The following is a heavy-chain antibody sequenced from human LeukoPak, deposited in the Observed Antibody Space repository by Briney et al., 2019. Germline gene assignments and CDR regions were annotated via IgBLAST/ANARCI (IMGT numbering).Heavy chain of an antibody. V-gene: IGHV4-59*01. CDR2: VYYNGST. Sequence: SETLSLTCTVSGGYISGYYWSWIRQPPGKGLEWIGEVYYNGSTSNNPSLKSRLTISVDTSKKQFSLNLSSVTAADTAVYYCARDFHSRYGGRYLDYWGQGTLVTVSS. D-gene: IGHD1-26*01. CDR3: ARDFHSRYGGRYLDY. CDR1: GGYISGYY. J-gene: IGHJ4*02.